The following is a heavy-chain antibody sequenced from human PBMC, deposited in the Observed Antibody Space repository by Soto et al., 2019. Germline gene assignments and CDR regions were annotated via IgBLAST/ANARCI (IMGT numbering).Heavy chain of an antibody. CDR2: XKEXXSEX. Sequence: PGXSLRLSCAASGFSISHYWMSWVRQAPGXXXXXVXXXKEXXSEXXXXXXXKXXXNXXXDKDKNSLYLQMKRLRADDTAVYYCANTVVRGLGTTVNVSS. V-gene: IGHV3-7*03. D-gene: IGHD3-10*01. CDR3: ANTVV. J-gene: IGHJ3*01. CDR1: GFSISHYW.